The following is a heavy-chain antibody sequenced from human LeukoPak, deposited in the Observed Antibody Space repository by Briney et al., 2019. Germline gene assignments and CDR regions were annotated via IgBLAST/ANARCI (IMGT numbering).Heavy chain of an antibody. D-gene: IGHD4-23*01. CDR2: ISGSGGST. Sequence: GGSLRLSCAASGFTFSNYAMSWVRQAPGKGLEWVSAISGSGGSTYYADSVKGRFTISRDNSKNTLYLQMYSLRAEDTAVYYCAKSPFDYGGKNPFRWGQGTLVTVSS. V-gene: IGHV3-23*01. J-gene: IGHJ4*02. CDR3: AKSPFDYGGKNPFR. CDR1: GFTFSNYA.